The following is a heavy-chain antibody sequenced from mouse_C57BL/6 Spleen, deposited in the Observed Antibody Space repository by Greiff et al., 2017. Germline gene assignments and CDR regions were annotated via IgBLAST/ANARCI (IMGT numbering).Heavy chain of an antibody. CDR1: GYTFTSYW. V-gene: IGHV1-64*01. D-gene: IGHD2-4*01. CDR2: IHPNSGST. J-gene: IGHJ1*03. CDR3: ARLEIYYEYGPDV. Sequence: QVQLQQPGAELVKPGASVKLSCKASGYTFTSYWMHWVKQRPGQGLEWIGMIHPNSGSTNYNEKFKSKATLTVDKSSSTAYMQLSSLTSADSAVYYCARLEIYYEYGPDVWGTGTSVTVSS.